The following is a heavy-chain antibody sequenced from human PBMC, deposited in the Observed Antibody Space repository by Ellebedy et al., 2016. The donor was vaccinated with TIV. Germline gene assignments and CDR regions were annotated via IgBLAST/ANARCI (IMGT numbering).Heavy chain of an antibody. V-gene: IGHV3-7*03. CDR1: GFMFRNYW. Sequence: GGSLRLSCAASGFMFRNYWMSWVRQVPGKGLEWVANIKQDGSEEYYVDSVKGRCTISRDSSQNTLYLQMNSLRAEDTAVYYCARRRWADYWGQGTLVTVSS. CDR2: IKQDGSEE. J-gene: IGHJ4*02. D-gene: IGHD4-23*01. CDR3: ARRRWADY.